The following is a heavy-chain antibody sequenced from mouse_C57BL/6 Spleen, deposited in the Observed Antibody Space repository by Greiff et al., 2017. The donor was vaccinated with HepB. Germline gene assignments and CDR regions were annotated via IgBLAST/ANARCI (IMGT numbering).Heavy chain of an antibody. CDR2: ISDGGSYT. CDR3: ARKGVYYYGSSYEAMDY. D-gene: IGHD1-1*01. V-gene: IGHV5-4*01. J-gene: IGHJ4*01. Sequence: EVQLQQSGGGLVKPGGSLKLSCAASGFTFSSYAMSWVRQTPEKRLEWVATISDGGSYTYYPDNVKGRFTISRDNAKNNLYLQMSHLKSEDTAMYYCARKGVYYYGSSYEAMDYWGQGTSVTVSS. CDR1: GFTFSSYA.